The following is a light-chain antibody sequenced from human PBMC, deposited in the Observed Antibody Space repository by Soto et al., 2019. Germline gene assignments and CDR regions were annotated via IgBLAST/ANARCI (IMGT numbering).Light chain of an antibody. J-gene: IGKJ4*01. CDR3: QQRSNWPWT. V-gene: IGKV3-11*01. Sequence: EVVLTQSPATLSLSPGERATLSCRASQSVSSYLAWYPQKPGQAPRLLIYDASNRATGIPARFSGSGSGTDFTLTISSLEPEDFAVYYCQQRSNWPWTFGGGTKVDI. CDR1: QSVSSY. CDR2: DAS.